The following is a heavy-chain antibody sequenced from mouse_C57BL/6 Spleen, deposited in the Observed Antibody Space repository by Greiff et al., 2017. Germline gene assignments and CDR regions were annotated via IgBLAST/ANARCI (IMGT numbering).Heavy chain of an antibody. CDR3: ASPRFAY. CDR2: ISDGGSYT. Sequence: EVKLVESGGGLVKPGGSLKLSCAASGFTFSSYAMSWVRQTPEKRLEWVATISDGGSYTYYPDNVKGRFTISRDNAKNNLYLQMSHLKSEDTAMYYCASPRFAYWGQGTLVTVSA. CDR1: GFTFSSYA. V-gene: IGHV5-4*03. J-gene: IGHJ3*01.